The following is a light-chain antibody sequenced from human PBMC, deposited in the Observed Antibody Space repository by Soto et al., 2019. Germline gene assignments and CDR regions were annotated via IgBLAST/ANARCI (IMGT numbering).Light chain of an antibody. CDR1: SSDFGAYNY. CDR2: DVD. V-gene: IGLV2-14*03. J-gene: IGLJ1*01. Sequence: QSVLTQPASVSGSPGQSITISCTGDSSDFGAYNYVSWYQHHPGEAPKVMIFDVDNRPSGVSGRFSGSKSGNTASLTISGLQADDEADYYCSSYTTSGTRYVFGTGTKVTVL. CDR3: SSYTTSGTRYV.